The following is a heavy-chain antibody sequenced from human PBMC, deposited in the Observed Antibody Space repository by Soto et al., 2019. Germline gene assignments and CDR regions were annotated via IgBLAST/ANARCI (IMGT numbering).Heavy chain of an antibody. Sequence: EVQVVESGGDLVQPGGSLRLSCAASGFSFSNYWMHWVRQAPGKGLVWVSRVNNDGRDTIYADSVMGRFTVSRDNAKNTLFLQMNSLRIDDTAMYYCARGSIDHAFDIWGQGIMVTVSS. CDR2: VNNDGRDT. J-gene: IGHJ3*02. CDR3: ARGSIDHAFDI. V-gene: IGHV3-74*01. CDR1: GFSFSNYW. D-gene: IGHD3-9*01.